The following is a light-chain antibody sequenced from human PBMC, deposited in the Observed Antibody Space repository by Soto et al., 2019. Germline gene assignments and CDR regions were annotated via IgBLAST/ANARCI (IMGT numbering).Light chain of an antibody. J-gene: IGLJ1*01. V-gene: IGLV2-8*01. Sequence: SALTQPPSASGSPGQSVTISCTGTSRDIGAYNYVSWYQQHPGQAPKLIIYEVFRRPSGVPDRFSGSKSGNTASLTVSGLQPGDEADYYCSSYAGRETGVFGPGTKVTVL. CDR1: SRDIGAYNY. CDR3: SSYAGRETGV. CDR2: EVF.